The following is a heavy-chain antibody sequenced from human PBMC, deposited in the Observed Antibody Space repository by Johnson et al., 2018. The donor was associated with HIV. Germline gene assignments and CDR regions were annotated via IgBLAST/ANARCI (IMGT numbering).Heavy chain of an antibody. J-gene: IGHJ3*02. CDR1: GFTVSSNY. Sequence: EVQLVESGGGLVQPGGSLRLSCAASGFTVSSNYMSWVRQAPGRGLEWVSYISSSSSPIYYADSVKGRFTISRDNAKNSLYLQMNSLRAEDTAVYYCAKDDYGDLWVGAFDIWGQGTMVTVSS. CDR2: ISSSSSPI. D-gene: IGHD4-17*01. V-gene: IGHV3-48*01. CDR3: AKDDYGDLWVGAFDI.